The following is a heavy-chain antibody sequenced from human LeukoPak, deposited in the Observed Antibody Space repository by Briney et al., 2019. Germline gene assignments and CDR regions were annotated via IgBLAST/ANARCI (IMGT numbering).Heavy chain of an antibody. CDR3: VRLGGGDAFDI. D-gene: IGHD2-15*01. CDR1: GFTFSGFA. Sequence: GGSLKLSCAASGFTFSGFAMHWVRQASGKGLEWVGRIRSRANGYTTAYGASVKGRFTISRDDSKRSAFVQMNSLKSEDTAVYYCVRLGGGDAFDIWGPGTRVTVSS. V-gene: IGHV3-73*01. CDR2: IRSRANGYTT. J-gene: IGHJ3*02.